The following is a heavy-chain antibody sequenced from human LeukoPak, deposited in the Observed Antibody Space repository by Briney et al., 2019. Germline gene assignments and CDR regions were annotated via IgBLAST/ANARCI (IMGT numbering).Heavy chain of an antibody. Sequence: PGGSLRLSCAASGLTFSDYYMSWIRQAPGKGLEWVSSISSSSIYKYYADSVKGRFTISRDNAKKSLYLQMNSLRAEDTAVYYCARSRYDSSGYYGIIGNWGQGTLVTVSS. CDR3: ARSRYDSSGYYGIIGN. J-gene: IGHJ4*02. CDR2: ISSSSIYK. CDR1: GLTFSDYY. V-gene: IGHV3-11*06. D-gene: IGHD3-22*01.